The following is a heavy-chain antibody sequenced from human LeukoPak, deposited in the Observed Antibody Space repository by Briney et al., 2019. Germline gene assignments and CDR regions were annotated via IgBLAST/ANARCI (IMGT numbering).Heavy chain of an antibody. J-gene: IGHJ5*02. CDR3: ARGRYYDTTSGNWFDP. CDR1: GGSISSGSYY. D-gene: IGHD3-22*01. CDR2: FYHSGST. V-gene: IGHV4-39*07. Sequence: SETLSLTCTVSGGSISSGSYYWGWIRQPPGRGLEWIGSFYHSGSTYYNPSLKSRVTISVDTSKNQFSLELSSVTAADTAVYYCARGRYYDTTSGNWFDPWGQGTLVTVSS.